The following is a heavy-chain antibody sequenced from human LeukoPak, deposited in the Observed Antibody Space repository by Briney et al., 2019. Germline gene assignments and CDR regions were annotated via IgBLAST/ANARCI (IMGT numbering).Heavy chain of an antibody. D-gene: IGHD2-15*01. CDR2: IRNDGSNK. CDR1: GFTFSSYG. Sequence: GGSLRLSCAASGFTFSSYGMHWVRQAPGKGLEWVTFIRNDGSNKEYADSVKGRITISRDNSKNTLYLQMNCLKPEDTAVYYCAKDQLYCSGGSCYIGLFDYWGQGTLVTVSS. V-gene: IGHV3-30*02. CDR3: AKDQLYCSGGSCYIGLFDY. J-gene: IGHJ4*02.